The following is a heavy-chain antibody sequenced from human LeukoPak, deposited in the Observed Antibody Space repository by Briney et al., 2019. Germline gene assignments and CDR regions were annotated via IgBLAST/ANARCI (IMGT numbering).Heavy chain of an antibody. CDR2: IYYSGST. D-gene: IGHD3-16*01. CDR3: ARAEEGGFDSDAFDV. J-gene: IGHJ3*01. Sequence: GSLRLSCAASGFTFSSYAMSWIRQPPGKGLEWIGYIYYSGSTNYNPSLKSRVTISVDTSKNQFSLKLSSVTAADTAVYYCARAEEGGFDSDAFDVWGQGTMVTVSS. CDR1: GFTFSSYA. V-gene: IGHV4-59*01.